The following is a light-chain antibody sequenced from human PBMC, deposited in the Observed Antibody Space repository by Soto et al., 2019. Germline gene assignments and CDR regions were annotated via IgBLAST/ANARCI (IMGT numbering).Light chain of an antibody. Sequence: DIQMTQSPSTLSASVGDRVTITCRASQSISSWLAWYQQKPGKAPKLLIYDASRLESGIPSSFSGSGSGTEFTLTITSLQPNDFAPSDYQQYNSYSRTFGRGTKVEIK. V-gene: IGKV1-5*01. CDR3: QQYNSYSRT. CDR2: DAS. CDR1: QSISSW. J-gene: IGKJ1*01.